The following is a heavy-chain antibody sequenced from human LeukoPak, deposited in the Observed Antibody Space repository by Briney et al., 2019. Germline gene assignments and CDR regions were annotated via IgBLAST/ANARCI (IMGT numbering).Heavy chain of an antibody. Sequence: SETLSLTCTVSGGSISSSSYYWGWIRQPPGKGLEWIGSIYYSGSTNYNPSLKSRVTISVDTSKNQFSLKLSSVTAADTAVYYCVRGPYNWNDEGAFDIWGQGTMVTVSS. CDR3: VRGPYNWNDEGAFDI. V-gene: IGHV4-39*07. CDR1: GGSISSSSYY. D-gene: IGHD1-20*01. J-gene: IGHJ3*02. CDR2: IYYSGST.